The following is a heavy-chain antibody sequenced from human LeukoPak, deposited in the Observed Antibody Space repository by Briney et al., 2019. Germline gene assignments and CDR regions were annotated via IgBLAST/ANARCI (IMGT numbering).Heavy chain of an antibody. D-gene: IGHD6-19*01. CDR1: GGSFSGYY. Sequence: PSETLSLTCAVYGGSFSGYYWSWIRQPPGKGLEWIGEINHSGSTNYNPSLKSRVTISVDTSKNHFSLRLSSVTAADTSVYYCARSLYRRRTIIAVAGVYYFDYWGQGTLVTVSS. CDR2: INHSGST. J-gene: IGHJ4*02. CDR3: ARSLYRRRTIIAVAGVYYFDY. V-gene: IGHV4-34*01.